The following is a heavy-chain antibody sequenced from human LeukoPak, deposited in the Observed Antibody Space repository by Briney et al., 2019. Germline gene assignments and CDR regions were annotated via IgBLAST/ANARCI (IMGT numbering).Heavy chain of an antibody. J-gene: IGHJ4*02. Sequence: GGSLRLSCAASGFTFSSYGMHWVRQAPGKGLEWVALIRYDGSNKYYADSVKGRFTISRDNSKNTLYLQMNSLRAEDTAVYYCAKGDTTWELPHDYWGQGTLVTVSS. CDR2: IRYDGSNK. V-gene: IGHV3-30*02. D-gene: IGHD1-26*01. CDR1: GFTFSSYG. CDR3: AKGDTTWELPHDY.